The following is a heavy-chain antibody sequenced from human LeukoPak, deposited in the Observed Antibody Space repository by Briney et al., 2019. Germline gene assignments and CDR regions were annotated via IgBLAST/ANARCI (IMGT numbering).Heavy chain of an antibody. J-gene: IGHJ4*02. CDR3: AKGFYSYDSSGYWYFDY. V-gene: IGHV3-30*02. Sequence: PGGSLRLSCAASGFTFSNYGMHRVRQAPGKGLEWVAFIRYDGSNKYYADSVKGRFTISRDNSKNTLYLQMNSLRAEDTAVYYCAKGFYSYDSSGYWYFDYWGQGTLVTVSS. D-gene: IGHD3-22*01. CDR1: GFTFSNYG. CDR2: IRYDGSNK.